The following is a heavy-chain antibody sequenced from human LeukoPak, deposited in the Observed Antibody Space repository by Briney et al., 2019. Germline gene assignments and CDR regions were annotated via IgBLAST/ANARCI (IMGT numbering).Heavy chain of an antibody. D-gene: IGHD2-15*01. CDR3: ARNGFYCSGGSCYSQTPGFDY. CDR1: GGSFSGYY. J-gene: IGHJ4*02. Sequence: SETLSPTCAVYGGSFSGYYWSWIRQPPGKGLEWIGEINHSGSTNYNPSLKSRVTISVDTSKNQFSLKLSSVTAADTAVYYCARNGFYCSGGSCYSQTPGFDYWGQGTLVTVSS. CDR2: INHSGST. V-gene: IGHV4-34*01.